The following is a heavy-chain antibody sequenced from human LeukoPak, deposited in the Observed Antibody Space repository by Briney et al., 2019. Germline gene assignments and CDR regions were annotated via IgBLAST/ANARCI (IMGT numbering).Heavy chain of an antibody. Sequence: SETLSLTCAVYGGSFSGYYWSWIRQPPGKGLEWIGEINHSGSTNYNPSLKSRVTISVDTSKSQFSLKLSSVTAADTAVYYCAGDKNYYGSGSYPAYFDYWGQGTLVTVSS. J-gene: IGHJ4*02. D-gene: IGHD3-10*01. CDR3: AGDKNYYGSGSYPAYFDY. CDR1: GGSFSGYY. CDR2: INHSGST. V-gene: IGHV4-34*01.